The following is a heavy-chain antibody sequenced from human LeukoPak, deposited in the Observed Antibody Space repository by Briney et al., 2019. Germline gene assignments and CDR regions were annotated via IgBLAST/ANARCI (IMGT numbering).Heavy chain of an antibody. Sequence: ASVKVSCKASGYTFTGYYMHWVRQAPGQGLEWMGWINPNSGGTNYAQKFQGRVTMTRDTSISTAYMELSRLRADDTAVYYCARVALGAAPLDYWGQGTLVTVPS. CDR2: INPNSGGT. CDR1: GYTFTGYY. J-gene: IGHJ4*02. CDR3: ARVALGAAPLDY. D-gene: IGHD3-16*01. V-gene: IGHV1-2*02.